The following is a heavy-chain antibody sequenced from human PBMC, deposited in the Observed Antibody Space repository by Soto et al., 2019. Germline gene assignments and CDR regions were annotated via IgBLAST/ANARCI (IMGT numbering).Heavy chain of an antibody. J-gene: IGHJ1*01. V-gene: IGHV3-23*01. CDR3: TSNRSYYDSGGTYSPPY. D-gene: IGHD3-22*01. CDR1: GFTFSSYA. CDR2: ISGSAATT. Sequence: GSLRLSCAASGFTFSSYAMNWVRQAQGKGLEWVSAISGSAATTHFADSVKGRFTISRDNSKNTLYLQMNSLRAEDTAGYYCTSNRSYYDSGGTYSPPYWGQGTLLTVSS.